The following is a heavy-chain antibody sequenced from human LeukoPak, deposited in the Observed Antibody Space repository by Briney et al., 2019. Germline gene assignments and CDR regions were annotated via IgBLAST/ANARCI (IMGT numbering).Heavy chain of an antibody. Sequence: PEASVKVSCKASGGTFNNSPITWVRQAPGQRLEWVGRIIPLLAIANYAPKFQGRVTITADKSTTTAYMEVNSLRSEDTAVYYCATENGHVTMVTNFAYWGQGTLVTVSS. CDR3: ATENGHVTMVTNFAY. J-gene: IGHJ4*02. CDR1: GGTFNNSP. CDR2: IIPLLAIA. V-gene: IGHV1-69*04. D-gene: IGHD4-17*01.